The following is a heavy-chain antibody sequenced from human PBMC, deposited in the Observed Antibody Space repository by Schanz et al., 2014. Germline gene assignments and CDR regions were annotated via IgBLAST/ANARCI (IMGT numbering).Heavy chain of an antibody. D-gene: IGHD5-12*01. CDR3: ARGPLGTSP. CDR2: ISPYNGNT. Sequence: QVQLVQSGAEAKKPGASVKASCKASGGTFSTYTISWVRQAPGQGLEWMGWISPYNGNTNYAQKFQGRVTFTADKSTSKAYMELSSLKSEDTAVYYCARGPLGTSPWGQGTLVTVSS. J-gene: IGHJ5*02. V-gene: IGHV1-69*06. CDR1: GGTFSTYT.